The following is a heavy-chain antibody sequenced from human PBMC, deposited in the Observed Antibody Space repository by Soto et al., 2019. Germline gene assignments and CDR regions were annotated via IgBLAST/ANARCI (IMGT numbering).Heavy chain of an antibody. CDR1: GYSFPSYW. D-gene: IGHD6-13*01. V-gene: IGHV5-51*01. J-gene: IGHJ4*02. CDR3: ARHSEGIAASGEGDY. Sequence: GEALEIPWKGSGYSFPSYWIGWVRQMPGKGMEWQGIIYHADSDTRYSPSFQGQVTISADKSISTAYLQGSSLKASDTAMYYCARHSEGIAASGEGDYWGQGTLVTVSS. CDR2: IYHADSDT.